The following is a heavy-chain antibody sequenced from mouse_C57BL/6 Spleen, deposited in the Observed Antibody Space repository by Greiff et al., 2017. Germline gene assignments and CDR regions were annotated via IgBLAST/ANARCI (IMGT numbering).Heavy chain of an antibody. V-gene: IGHV7-3*01. Sequence: EVNVVESGGGLVQPRGSLSLSCAASGFTFTDYYMSWVRQPPGKALEWLGFIRNKANGYTTEYSASVKGRFTISRDNSQSILYLQMNALRAEDSATYYCARITTVVATDAMDYWGQGTSVTVSS. CDR2: IRNKANGYTT. D-gene: IGHD1-1*01. J-gene: IGHJ4*01. CDR3: ARITTVVATDAMDY. CDR1: GFTFTDYY.